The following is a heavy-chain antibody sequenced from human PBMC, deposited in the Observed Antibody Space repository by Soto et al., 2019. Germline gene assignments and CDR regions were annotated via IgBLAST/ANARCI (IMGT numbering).Heavy chain of an antibody. CDR2: NSGGST. CDR3: ARHGYNYGGGYFDY. D-gene: IGHD5-18*01. CDR1: GVTVSSNY. J-gene: IGHJ4*02. V-gene: IGHV3-66*04. Sequence: EVQLVESGGGLVQPGGSLRLSCAASGVTVSSNYMSWVRQAPGKGLEWVSVNSGGSTYYADSVKGRFTISRDNSKNTLYRQMNSLRAEDTAVYYCARHGYNYGGGYFDYWGQGTLVTVSS.